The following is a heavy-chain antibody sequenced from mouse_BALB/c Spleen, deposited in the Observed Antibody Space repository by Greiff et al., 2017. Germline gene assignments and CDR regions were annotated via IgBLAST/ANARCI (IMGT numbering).Heavy chain of an antibody. J-gene: IGHJ3*01. D-gene: IGHD6-2*01. Sequence: EVKLVESGGGLVQPGGSRKLSCAASGFTFSSFGMHWVRQAPEKGLEWVAYISSGSSTIYYADTVKGRFTISRDNPKNTLFLQMTSLRSEDTAMYYCARGPRSLVAYWGQGTLVTVSA. CDR1: GFTFSSFG. V-gene: IGHV5-17*02. CDR2: ISSGSSTI. CDR3: ARGPRSLVAY.